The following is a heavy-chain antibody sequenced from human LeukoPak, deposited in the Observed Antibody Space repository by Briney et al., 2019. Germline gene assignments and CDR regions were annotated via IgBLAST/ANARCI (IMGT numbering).Heavy chain of an antibody. CDR2: ISYDGSNK. CDR1: GFTFRSYA. Sequence: PGGSLRLSCAASGFTFRSYAMHWVRQAPGKGLEWVAVISYDGSNKYYADSVKGRFTISRDNSKNTLYLQMNSLRAEDTAVYYCASHDYYDSSGYPLDWGQGTLVTVSS. J-gene: IGHJ4*02. V-gene: IGHV3-30-3*01. D-gene: IGHD3-22*01. CDR3: ASHDYYDSSGYPLD.